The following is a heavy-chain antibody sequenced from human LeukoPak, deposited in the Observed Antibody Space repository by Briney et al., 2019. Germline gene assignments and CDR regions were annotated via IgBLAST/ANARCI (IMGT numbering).Heavy chain of an antibody. CDR3: ARVPQESIFGVVAYYYYYMDV. CDR2: IYPGDSDT. J-gene: IGHJ6*03. CDR1: GYSFTSYW. V-gene: IGHV5-51*01. D-gene: IGHD3-3*01. Sequence: GESLKISCKGSGYSFTSYWIGWVRQMPGKGLEWMGIIYPGDSDTRYSPSFQGQVTISADKSISTAYLQWSSLKASDTAMYYCARVPQESIFGVVAYYYYYMDVWGKGTTVTVSS.